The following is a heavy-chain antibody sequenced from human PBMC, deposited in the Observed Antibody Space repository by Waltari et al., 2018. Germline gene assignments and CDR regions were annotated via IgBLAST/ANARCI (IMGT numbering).Heavy chain of an antibody. CDR1: GFSCRRHA. Sequence: VQLLESGGGSVQPGGSLRLSCAASGFSCRRHAMGWVRQAPGKGLEWVSSISGSGGGTYFADSVKGRFTISRDNSKNLLFLQMNSLRVDDTAVYYCARDYDSGSYLYFDHWGQGTLVTVSS. V-gene: IGHV3-23*01. CDR3: ARDYDSGSYLYFDH. CDR2: ISGSGGGT. J-gene: IGHJ4*02. D-gene: IGHD3-16*02.